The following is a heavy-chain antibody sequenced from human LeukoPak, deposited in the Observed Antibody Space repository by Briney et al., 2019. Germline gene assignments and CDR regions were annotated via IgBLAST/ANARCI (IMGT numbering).Heavy chain of an antibody. J-gene: IGHJ4*02. CDR2: IKQDGSEK. CDR3: ARDRPYYDFWSGLDY. V-gene: IGHV3-7*01. D-gene: IGHD3-3*01. CDR1: GFSFRNSW. Sequence: GGSLRLSCAASGFSFRNSWMSWVRQAPGKGLECVANIKQDGSEKYYVDSVKGRFTISRDNAKNSLYLQMNSLRAEDTAVYYCARDRPYYDFWSGLDYWGQGTLVTVSS.